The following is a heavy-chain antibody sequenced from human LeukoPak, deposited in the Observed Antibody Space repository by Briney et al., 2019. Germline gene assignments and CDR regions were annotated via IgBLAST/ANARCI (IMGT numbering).Heavy chain of an antibody. Sequence: GGSLRLSCAASGFTFSGSAMHWVCQASGKGLEWVGRIRSKANSYATAYAASVKGRFTISRDDSKNTAYLQMNSLKTEDTAVYYCTSPYSNSDYWGQGTLVTVSS. J-gene: IGHJ4*02. CDR3: TSPYSNSDY. V-gene: IGHV3-73*01. CDR2: IRSKANSYAT. CDR1: GFTFSGSA. D-gene: IGHD4-11*01.